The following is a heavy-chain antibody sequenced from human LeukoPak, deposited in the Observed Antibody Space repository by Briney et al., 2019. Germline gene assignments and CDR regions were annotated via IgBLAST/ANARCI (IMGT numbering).Heavy chain of an antibody. V-gene: IGHV3-48*01. CDR1: GFTFSSYS. J-gene: IGHJ6*03. Sequence: QPGGSLRLSCAASGFTFSSYSMNWVRQAPGKGLEWVSYISSSSNTIYYADSVKGRFTISRDKAKNSLYLQMNSLRAEDAAVYYCVRDAIVAAADNYYMDLWGKGTTVTVSS. CDR2: ISSSSNTI. D-gene: IGHD2-2*01. CDR3: VRDAIVAAADNYYMDL.